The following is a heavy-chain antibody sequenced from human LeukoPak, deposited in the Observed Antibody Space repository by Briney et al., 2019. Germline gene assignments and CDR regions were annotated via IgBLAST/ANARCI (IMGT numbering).Heavy chain of an antibody. Sequence: PGGSLRLSCAASGFTFSSYAMSWVRQAPGKGLEWVSAISGSGGSTYYADSVKGRFTISRDNSKNTLNLQMNSLRAEDTAVYYCSKGDTMYSSSWYLSYDYWGQGTLVTVSS. CDR2: ISGSGGST. CDR3: SKGDTMYSSSWYLSYDY. V-gene: IGHV3-23*01. J-gene: IGHJ4*02. D-gene: IGHD6-13*01. CDR1: GFTFSSYA.